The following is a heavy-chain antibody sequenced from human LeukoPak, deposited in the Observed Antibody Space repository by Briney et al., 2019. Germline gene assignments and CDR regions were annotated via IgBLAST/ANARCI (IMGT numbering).Heavy chain of an antibody. CDR1: GYTFTDYY. J-gene: IGHJ4*02. CDR3: ARANFLYCSSTSCLFDY. CDR2: INPNRGGT. Sequence: ALVKVSCKASGYTFTDYYMHWVRLAPGQGLEWMGWINPNRGGTNYVQKFQGWVTMTRDTSINTAYMELSRLTSDDTAVYYCARANFLYCSSTSCLFDYWGQGTLVTVSS. V-gene: IGHV1-2*04. D-gene: IGHD2-2*01.